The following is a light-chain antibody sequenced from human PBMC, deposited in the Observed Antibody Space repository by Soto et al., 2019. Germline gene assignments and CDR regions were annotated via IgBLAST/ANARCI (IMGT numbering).Light chain of an antibody. CDR2: DVS. J-gene: IGLJ1*01. V-gene: IGLV2-14*03. CDR1: SSEIGGYNY. CDR3: SSYTTSNTRQIV. Sequence: QSVLTQPASVSGSPGQSITISCTGNSSEIGGYNYVSWYQHHPGKAPKLLIYDVSNRPSGISNRFSGSKSDNTASLTISGLQPEDEADYYCSSYTTSNTRQIVFGTGTKVTVL.